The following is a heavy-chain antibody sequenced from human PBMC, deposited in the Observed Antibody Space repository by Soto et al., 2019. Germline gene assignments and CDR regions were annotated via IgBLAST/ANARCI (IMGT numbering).Heavy chain of an antibody. CDR3: ARVLSSFTQRKYYYYGMDV. Sequence: SQTLSLTCAISGDSVSSNSAAWNWIRQSPSRGLEWLGRTYYRSKWYNDYAVSVKSRITITPDTSKNQFSLQLNSVTPEDTDVYYCARVLSSFTQRKYYYYGMDVWGQGTTVTVSS. CDR2: TYYRSKWYN. CDR1: GDSVSSNSAA. V-gene: IGHV6-1*01. D-gene: IGHD6-19*01. J-gene: IGHJ6*02.